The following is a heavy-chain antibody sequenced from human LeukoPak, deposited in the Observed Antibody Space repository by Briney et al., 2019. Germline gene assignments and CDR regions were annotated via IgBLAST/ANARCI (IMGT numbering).Heavy chain of an antibody. D-gene: IGHD6-13*01. J-gene: IGHJ4*02. Sequence: PSETLSLTCAVYGGSFSGYYWSWIRQPPGKGLEWIGYIYYSGSTNYNPSLKSRVTISVDTSKNQFSLKLSSVTAADTAVYYCARVSSSWNYFDYWGQGTLVTVSS. CDR3: ARVSSSWNYFDY. CDR1: GGSFSGYY. V-gene: IGHV4-59*01. CDR2: IYYSGST.